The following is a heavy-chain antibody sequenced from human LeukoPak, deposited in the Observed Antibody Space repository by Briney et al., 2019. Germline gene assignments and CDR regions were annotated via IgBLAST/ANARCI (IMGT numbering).Heavy chain of an antibody. D-gene: IGHD3-16*02. CDR2: INTNTGNP. CDR1: GYTFTSHA. Sequence: ASVKVSCKASGYTFTSHAMNWVRQAPGQGLEWMGWINTNTGNPTYAQGFTGRFVFSLDTSVSTAYLQISSLKAEDTAVYYCARGAYDYVWGSYRSANFDYWGQGTLVTVSS. J-gene: IGHJ4*02. CDR3: ARGAYDYVWGSYRSANFDY. V-gene: IGHV7-4-1*02.